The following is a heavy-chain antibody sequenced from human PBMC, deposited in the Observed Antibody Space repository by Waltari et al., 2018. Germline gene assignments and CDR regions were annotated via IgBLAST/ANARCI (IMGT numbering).Heavy chain of an antibody. CDR2: VDQDGKT. Sequence: QVQLHQWGAGLLKPSETLSLTCAASGSSSTNYYWNWIRQSPGKGLEWVGMVDQDGKTAHSPSLGSRIAISFDTSRNQFSLQLNSVTPADTAMYYCVCFTFGAVSKNDYWAQGTLVSVSS. V-gene: IGHV4-34*01. CDR3: VCFTFGAVSKNDY. J-gene: IGHJ4*02. D-gene: IGHD3-16*01. CDR1: GSSSTNYY.